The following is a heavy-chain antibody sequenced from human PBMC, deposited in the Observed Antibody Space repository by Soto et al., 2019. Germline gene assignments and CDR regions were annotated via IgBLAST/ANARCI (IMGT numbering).Heavy chain of an antibody. J-gene: IGHJ6*02. V-gene: IGHV1-69*13. CDR3: ARDDCSGGSCYHYYYYGMDV. Sequence: SVKVSCKASGGTFSSYAISWVRQAPGQGLEWMGGIIPIFGTANYAQKFQGRVTITADESTSTAYMELSSLRSEDTAVYYCARDDCSGGSCYHYYYYGMDVWGQGTTVTVS. CDR1: GGTFSSYA. CDR2: IIPIFGTA. D-gene: IGHD2-15*01.